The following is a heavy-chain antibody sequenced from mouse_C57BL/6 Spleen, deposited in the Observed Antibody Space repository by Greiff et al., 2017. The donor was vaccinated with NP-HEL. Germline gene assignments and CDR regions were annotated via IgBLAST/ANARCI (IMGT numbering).Heavy chain of an antibody. CDR1: GFNIKDDY. D-gene: IGHD3-2*02. J-gene: IGHJ2*01. Sequence: EVQLQQSGAELVRPGASVKLSCTASGFNIKDDYMHWVKQRPEQGLEWIGWIDPENGDTEYASKFQGKATITADTSSNTAYLQLSSLTSEDTAVYYCTTRSSGYGDYYFDYWGQGTTLTVSS. CDR2: IDPENGDT. CDR3: TTRSSGYGDYYFDY. V-gene: IGHV14-4*01.